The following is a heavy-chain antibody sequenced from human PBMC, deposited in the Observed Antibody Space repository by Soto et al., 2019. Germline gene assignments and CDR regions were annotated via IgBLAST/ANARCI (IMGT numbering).Heavy chain of an antibody. CDR1: GFTFSTYA. J-gene: IGHJ6*02. CDR2: ISGRGDNT. Sequence: EVQLLESGGGLVQSGGSLRLSCAASGFTFSTYAVTWVRQAPGKGLEWVSTISGRGDNTYYADSVNGRFTVSRDNSKSTVYEQMNGLRAEDTAVYYCAKERFQGGSNGLDVWGQGTTVTVSS. V-gene: IGHV3-23*01. D-gene: IGHD3-16*01. CDR3: AKERFQGGSNGLDV.